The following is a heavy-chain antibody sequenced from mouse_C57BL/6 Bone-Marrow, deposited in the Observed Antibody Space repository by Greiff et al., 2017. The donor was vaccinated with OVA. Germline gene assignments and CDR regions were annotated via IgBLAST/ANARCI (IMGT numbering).Heavy chain of an antibody. CDR1: GYTFTSYW. J-gene: IGHJ3*01. CDR2: IDPSDSYT. V-gene: IGHV1-69*01. CDR3: ARGGNPFAY. D-gene: IGHD2-1*01. Sequence: QVQLQQPGAELVMPGASVKLSCKASGYTFTSYWMPWVQQSPGQGLEWIGEIDPSDSYTNYNQKFKGKSTLTVDKSSSTAYMQLSSLTSEDSAVYYCARGGNPFAYWGQGTLVTVSA.